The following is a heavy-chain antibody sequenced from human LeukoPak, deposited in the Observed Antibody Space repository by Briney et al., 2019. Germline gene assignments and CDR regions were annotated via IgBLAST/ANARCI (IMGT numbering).Heavy chain of an antibody. CDR3: AKGGDSSGWYNWFDP. CDR2: ISGSGGST. D-gene: IGHD6-19*01. V-gene: IGHV3-23*01. CDR1: GFTFSSYA. Sequence: GGSLGLSCAASGFTFSSYAMSWVRQAPGKGLEWVSAISGSGGSTYYADSVKGRFTVSRDNSKNTLYLQMNSLRAEDTAVYYCAKGGDSSGWYNWFDPWGQGTLVTVSS. J-gene: IGHJ5*02.